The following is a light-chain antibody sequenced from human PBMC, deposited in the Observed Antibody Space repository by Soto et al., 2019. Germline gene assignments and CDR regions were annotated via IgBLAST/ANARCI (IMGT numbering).Light chain of an antibody. V-gene: IGKV1-39*01. CDR3: QQSFGIPLT. CDR1: QSVNNY. CDR2: AAS. J-gene: IGKJ4*01. Sequence: DIQMTQSPSSLSASVGDRVTIIVQTSQSVNNYLNWYQQKLGKAPNLXIYAASSLQSGVPSRFSGSGSGTDLTITISGLKPEDCETYVGQQSFGIPLTFGGGTKVDIK.